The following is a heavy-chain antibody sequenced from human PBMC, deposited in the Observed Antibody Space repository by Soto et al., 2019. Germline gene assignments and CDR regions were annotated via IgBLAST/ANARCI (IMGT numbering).Heavy chain of an antibody. V-gene: IGHV1-69*01. D-gene: IGHD3-22*01. CDR1: GGTFSSYD. J-gene: IGHJ4*02. CDR2: IIPIFGTA. Sequence: QVQLVQSGAEVKKPGSSVKVSCKASGGTFSSYDISWVRQAPGQGLEWMGGIIPIFGTANYAQKFQGRVTITADESTSTAYMELSSLRSEDTAVYYCARERRVTYYYDSSGYYFDYWGQGTLVTVSS. CDR3: ARERRVTYYYDSSGYYFDY.